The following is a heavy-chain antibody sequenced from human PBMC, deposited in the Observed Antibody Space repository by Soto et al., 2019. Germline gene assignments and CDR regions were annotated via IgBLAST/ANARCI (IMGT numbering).Heavy chain of an antibody. Sequence: GESLKISCKGSGYSFTSYWIGWVRQMPRKGLEWMGIIYPGDSDTRYSTSFQGQVTISADKSISTAYLQWSSLKASDTAMYYCATARGGRAYGGNSGWYFDLWGRGTLVTVSS. CDR1: GYSFTSYW. V-gene: IGHV5-51*01. D-gene: IGHD4-17*01. CDR3: ATARGGRAYGGNSGWYFDL. J-gene: IGHJ2*01. CDR2: IYPGDSDT.